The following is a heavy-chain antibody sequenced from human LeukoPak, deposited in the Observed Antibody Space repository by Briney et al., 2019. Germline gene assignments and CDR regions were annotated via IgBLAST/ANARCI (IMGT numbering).Heavy chain of an antibody. Sequence: PGGSLRLSCAASGFTFSSYWMSWVRQAPGKGLEWVANIKQDGSEKYYVDSVKGRFTISRDNSKNTLYLQMNSLRAEDTAVYYCANPKVLLAATDYWGQGTLVTVSS. V-gene: IGHV3-7*03. J-gene: IGHJ4*02. CDR3: ANPKVLLAATDY. CDR2: IKQDGSEK. D-gene: IGHD6-13*01. CDR1: GFTFSSYW.